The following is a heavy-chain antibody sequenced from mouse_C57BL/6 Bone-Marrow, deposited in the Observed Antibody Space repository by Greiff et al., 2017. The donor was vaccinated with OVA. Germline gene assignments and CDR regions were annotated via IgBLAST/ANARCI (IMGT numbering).Heavy chain of an antibody. D-gene: IGHD2-1*01. J-gene: IGHJ1*03. CDR2: IYPGDGDT. Sequence: VQLQQSGPELVKPGASVKISCKASGYAFSSSWMNWVKQRPGKGLEWIGRIYPGDGDTNYNGKFKGKATLTADKSSSTAYMQLSSLTSEDSAVYFCAMKGIYYGTYWYFDVWGTGTTVTVSS. CDR3: AMKGIYYGTYWYFDV. CDR1: GYAFSSSW. V-gene: IGHV1-82*01.